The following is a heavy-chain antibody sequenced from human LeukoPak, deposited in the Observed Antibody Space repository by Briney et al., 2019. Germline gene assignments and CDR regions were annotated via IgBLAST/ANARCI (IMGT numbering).Heavy chain of an antibody. J-gene: IGHJ6*02. CDR2: INHNSGGT. CDR3: ARALSGLAAAGYYYYGMDV. CDR1: GYTFTGYY. V-gene: IGHV1-2*02. D-gene: IGHD6-13*01. Sequence: ASEKVSCKASGYTFTGYYMHWVRQAPGQGLEWMGWINHNSGGTNYAQKFQGRVTMTRDTSISTAYMELSRLRSDDTAVYYCARALSGLAAAGYYYYGMDVWGQGPTVTVSS.